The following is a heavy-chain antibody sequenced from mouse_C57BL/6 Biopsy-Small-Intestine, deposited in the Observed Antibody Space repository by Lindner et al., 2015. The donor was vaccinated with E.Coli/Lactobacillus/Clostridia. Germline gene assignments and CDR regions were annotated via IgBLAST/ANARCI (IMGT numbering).Heavy chain of an antibody. V-gene: IGHV2-6-1*01. J-gene: IGHJ4*01. Sequence: VQLQESGPGLVAPSQSLSITCTVSGFSLTSYGVHWVRQPPGKGLEWLVVIWSDGSTTYNSALKSRLSISKDNSKSQVFLKMNSLQTDDTAMYYCARQYSNYPYYYVMDYWGQGTSVTVSS. CDR1: GFSLTSYG. CDR2: IWSDGST. CDR3: ARQYSNYPYYYVMDY. D-gene: IGHD2-5*01.